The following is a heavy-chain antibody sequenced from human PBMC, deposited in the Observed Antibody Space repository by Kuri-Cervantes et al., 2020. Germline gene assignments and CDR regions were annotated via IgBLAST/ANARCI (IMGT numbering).Heavy chain of an antibody. Sequence: GGSLRLSCAASGFTFSSYSMNWVRQAPGKGLEWVSYISSSSSTIYYADSVKGRFTISRDNAKNSLYLQMNSLRPEDTAVYYCAKDRGGSAWPDPFFYTMDVWGKGTTVTVSS. J-gene: IGHJ6*04. CDR1: GFTFSSYS. V-gene: IGHV3-48*01. D-gene: IGHD2/OR15-2a*01. CDR2: ISSSSSTI. CDR3: AKDRGGSAWPDPFFYTMDV.